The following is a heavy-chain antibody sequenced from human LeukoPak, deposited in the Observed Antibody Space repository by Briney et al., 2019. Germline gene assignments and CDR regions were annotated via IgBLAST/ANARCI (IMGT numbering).Heavy chain of an antibody. D-gene: IGHD2-15*01. CDR1: GYTFTGYY. Sequence: ASVKLSCKASGYTFTGYYMHWVRQAPGQGLEYMGWINPNSGDTNHAQNFQGRVTLTRDTSISTAYMELSSLRSDDSALYYCAGEYCSGGTCRQGFDYWGRGTLVTVSS. CDR3: AGEYCSGGTCRQGFDY. J-gene: IGHJ4*02. V-gene: IGHV1-2*02. CDR2: INPNSGDT.